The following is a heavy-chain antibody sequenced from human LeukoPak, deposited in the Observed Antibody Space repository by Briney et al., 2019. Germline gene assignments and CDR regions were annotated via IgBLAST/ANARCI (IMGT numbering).Heavy chain of an antibody. CDR1: GFTFSSYL. Sequence: GGSLRLSCAASGFTFSSYLMFWVRQAPGKGLVWVSRIKSDGSSTNYADSVKGRFTISRDNAKNTLYLQMNSLRAGDTAVYYCARDRDFRIDYWGQGTLVTVSS. CDR3: ARDRDFRIDY. CDR2: IKSDGSST. J-gene: IGHJ4*02. V-gene: IGHV3-74*01. D-gene: IGHD3-3*01.